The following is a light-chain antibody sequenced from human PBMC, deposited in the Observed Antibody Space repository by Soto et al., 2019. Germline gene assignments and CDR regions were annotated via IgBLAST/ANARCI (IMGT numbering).Light chain of an antibody. CDR1: QSVASN. V-gene: IGKV3-15*01. CDR2: GAS. CDR3: QQYHNWPPQYT. J-gene: IGKJ2*01. Sequence: EIVMTQSPASLSVSPGDGATLSCRASQSVASNVAWYQQKPGQGPRLLIHGASTRAAGVPARFSGSGSGTDFTLPISSLQSDDFAVYYCQQYHNWPPQYTFGQGTKLQIK.